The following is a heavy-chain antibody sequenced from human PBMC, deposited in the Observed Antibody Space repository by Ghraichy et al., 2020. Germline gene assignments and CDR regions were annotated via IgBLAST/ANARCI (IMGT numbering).Heavy chain of an antibody. CDR2: ISSDSVYI. D-gene: IGHD1-14*01. CDR1: GFTFSTYS. Sequence: GGSLRLSCAASGFTFSTYSMNWVRQAPGKGLEWVSSISSDSVYIFYADSVKGRFTISRDNGKNSLFLQMNSLRVEDAAVYYCARFETGGNYYDVEVWGQGTTVTVSS. CDR3: ARFETGGNYYDVEV. J-gene: IGHJ6*02. V-gene: IGHV3-21*01.